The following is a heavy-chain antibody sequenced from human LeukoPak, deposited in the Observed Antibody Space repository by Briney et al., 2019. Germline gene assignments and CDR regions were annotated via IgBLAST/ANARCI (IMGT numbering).Heavy chain of an antibody. D-gene: IGHD3-22*01. Sequence: SETLSLTCTVSGGSISSGGYYWSWIRQHPGKGLEWIGYIYYSGSTYYNPSLKSRVTISVDTSKNQFSLKLSSVTAADTAMYYCARIGHDSSGYYLSLAFDIWGQGTMVTVSS. CDR3: ARIGHDSSGYYLSLAFDI. CDR1: GGSISSGGYY. V-gene: IGHV4-31*03. CDR2: IYYSGST. J-gene: IGHJ3*02.